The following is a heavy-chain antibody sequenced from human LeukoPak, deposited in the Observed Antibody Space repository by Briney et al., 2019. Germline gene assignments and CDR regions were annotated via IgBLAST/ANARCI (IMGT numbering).Heavy chain of an antibody. CDR3: ARHLPSYYDILNWFDP. CDR1: GFTVSSNS. V-gene: IGHV4-39*01. Sequence: PGGSLRLSCTVSGFTVSSNSMSWVRQPPGKGLEWIGSIYYSGSTYYNPSLKSRVTISVDTSKNQFSLKLSSVTAADTAVYYCARHLPSYYDILNWFDPWGQGTLVTVSS. CDR2: IYYSGST. J-gene: IGHJ5*02. D-gene: IGHD3-9*01.